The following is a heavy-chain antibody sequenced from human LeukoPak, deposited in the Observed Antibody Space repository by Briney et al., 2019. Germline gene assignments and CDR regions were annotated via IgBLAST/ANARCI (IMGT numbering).Heavy chain of an antibody. Sequence: PGGTLRLSCAASGFTFSSKGLNWFGKAQGKGLNGVSGISPSGSISYYADSVKGRFTISRDNSKNTVSLQMNSLRAEDTALYYCARDLDWGAFDAWGQGTLVTVSS. CDR3: ARDLDWGAFDA. J-gene: IGHJ5*02. CDR1: GFTFSSKG. CDR2: ISPSGSIS. D-gene: IGHD3-9*01. V-gene: IGHV3-23*01.